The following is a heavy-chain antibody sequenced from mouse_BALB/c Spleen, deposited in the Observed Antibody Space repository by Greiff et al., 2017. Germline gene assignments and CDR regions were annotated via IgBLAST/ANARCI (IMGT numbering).Heavy chain of an antibody. CDR1: GYSITSDYA. D-gene: IGHD1-1*02. J-gene: IGHJ1*01. CDR2: ISYSGST. CDR3: ARSGGYYWYFDV. V-gene: IGHV3-2*02. Sequence: EVQRVESGPGLVKPSQSLSLTCTVTGYSITSDYAWNWIRQFPGNKLEWMGYISYSGSTSYNPSLKSRISITRDTSKNQFFLQLNSVTTEDTATYYCARSGGYYWYFDVWGAGTTVTVSS.